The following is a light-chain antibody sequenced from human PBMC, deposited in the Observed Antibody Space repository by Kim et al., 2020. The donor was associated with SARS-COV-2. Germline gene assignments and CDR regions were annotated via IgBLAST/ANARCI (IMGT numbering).Light chain of an antibody. CDR1: QSVSSSY. J-gene: IGKJ2*01. CDR3: QQYGSSPYT. V-gene: IGKV3-20*01. CDR2: GAS. Sequence: LSPGERAPLSCRASQSVSSSYLAWYQQKPGQAPRLLIYGASGRATGIPDRCSGSGSGTDFTLTISRLEPEDFAVYYCQQYGSSPYTFGQGTKLEI.